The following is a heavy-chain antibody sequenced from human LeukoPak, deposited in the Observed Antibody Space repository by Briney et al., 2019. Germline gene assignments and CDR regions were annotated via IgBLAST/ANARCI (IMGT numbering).Heavy chain of an antibody. CDR3: AKDRQMGLIVGAYYFDY. D-gene: IGHD1-26*01. CDR1: GFTLTSYA. J-gene: IGHJ4*02. V-gene: IGHV3-23*01. CDR2: ISGSGGST. Sequence: GGPLRLSCDASGFTLTSYAMSWVRQAPGKGLEWVSAISGSGGSTYYADSVKGRFTISRDNSKNTLYLQMNSLRAEDTAVYYCAKDRQMGLIVGAYYFDYWGQGTLVTVSS.